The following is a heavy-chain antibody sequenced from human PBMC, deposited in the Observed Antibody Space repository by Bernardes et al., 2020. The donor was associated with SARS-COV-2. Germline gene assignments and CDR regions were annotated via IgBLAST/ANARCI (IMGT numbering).Heavy chain of an antibody. D-gene: IGHD2-15*01. CDR1: GFTFFSSS. CDR3: SRGRYCTGSSCSQDYYFYFYMDV. V-gene: IGHV3-48*04. CDR2: LSRGTRTL. J-gene: IGHJ6*03. Sequence: GGSLHLSCAASGFTFFSSSLNWVRQDPGPGLAWVSYLSRGTRTLYYADSVKGRFTISRDDAKNSLYLQMNSLRADDTAVYYCSRGRYCTGSSCSQDYYFYFYMDVWGKGTTVTGS.